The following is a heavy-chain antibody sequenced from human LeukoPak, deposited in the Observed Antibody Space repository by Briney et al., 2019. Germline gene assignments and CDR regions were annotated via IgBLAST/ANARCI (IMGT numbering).Heavy chain of an antibody. V-gene: IGHV3-48*01. CDR1: GLTFSSYA. CDR3: AREGYYYGSGSYLDY. Sequence: GGSLRLSCAASGLTFSSYAMIWVGPAPGKGLEWVSYISSSSSTIYYADSVKGRFTISRDNAKNALYLQMNSLRAEDTAVYYCAREGYYYGSGSYLDYWGQGTLVTVSS. J-gene: IGHJ4*02. CDR2: ISSSSSTI. D-gene: IGHD3-10*01.